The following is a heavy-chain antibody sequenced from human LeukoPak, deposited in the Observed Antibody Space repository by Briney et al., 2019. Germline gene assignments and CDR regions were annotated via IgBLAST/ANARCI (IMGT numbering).Heavy chain of an antibody. D-gene: IGHD2-15*01. V-gene: IGHV3-73*01. CDR1: GFTFSGSA. CDR3: TRDRGTYNWFNP. CDR2: IDKKDNLYAT. Sequence: PGGSLRLSCAASGFTFSGSAVHWVRQSSGKGLEWVGHIDKKDNLYATAYAESVKGRFTISRDDSKDTAFLHMDSLKTEDMALYYCTRDRGTYNWFNPWGQGTLVTVSS. J-gene: IGHJ5*02.